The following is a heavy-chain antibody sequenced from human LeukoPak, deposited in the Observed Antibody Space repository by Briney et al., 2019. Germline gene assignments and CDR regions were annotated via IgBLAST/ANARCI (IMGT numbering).Heavy chain of an antibody. J-gene: IGHJ6*03. CDR3: AREGYYDSSGYLDYYYMDV. Sequence: GGSLRLSCAASGFSFENYNMNWVRQAPGKGLEWVSFISSRGRYIYYADSVKGRFTISRDNAKNSLYLQMNSLRAEDTALYYCAREGYYDSSGYLDYYYMDVWGKGTTVTVSS. CDR2: ISSRGRYI. D-gene: IGHD3-22*01. V-gene: IGHV3-21*04. CDR1: GFSFENYN.